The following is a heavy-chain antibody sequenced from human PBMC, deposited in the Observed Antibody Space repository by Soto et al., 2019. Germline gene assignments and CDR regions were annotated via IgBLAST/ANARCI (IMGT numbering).Heavy chain of an antibody. V-gene: IGHV3-53*04. CDR3: ARGQQQPVDWNYYYSGMDV. CDR1: GFTVSSNY. J-gene: IGHJ6*02. D-gene: IGHD6-13*01. Sequence: EVQLVESGGGLVQPGGSLRLSCAASGFTVSSNYMSWVRQAPGKGLEWVSVIYSGGSTYYADSVKGRFTISRHNSKNTLYLQMNSLRAEDTAVYYCARGQQQPVDWNYYYSGMDVWGQGTTVTVSS. CDR2: IYSGGST.